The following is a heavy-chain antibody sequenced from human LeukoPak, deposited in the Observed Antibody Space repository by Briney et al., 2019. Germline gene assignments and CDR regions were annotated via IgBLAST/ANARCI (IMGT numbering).Heavy chain of an antibody. J-gene: IGHJ3*02. CDR1: GFTFSSYA. CDR2: ISGSGGST. CDR3: AKPRSSADAFDI. Sequence: GGFLRLSCAASGFTFSSYAMSWVRQAPGKGLEWVSAISGSGGSTYYADSVKGRFTISRDNSKNTLYLQMNSLRAEDTAVYYCAKPRSSADAFDIWGQGTMVTVSS. V-gene: IGHV3-23*01. D-gene: IGHD3-22*01.